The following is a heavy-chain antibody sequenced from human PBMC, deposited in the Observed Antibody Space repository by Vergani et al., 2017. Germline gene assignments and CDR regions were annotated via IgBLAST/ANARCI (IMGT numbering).Heavy chain of an antibody. V-gene: IGHV3-23*01. J-gene: IGHJ4*02. CDR3: VNDAGSYKNFFDS. Sequence: EVQLLESGGSLKQPGGSVRLSCAASGFTFSTYAMHWVRQAPGKGLEWVSALTGGGGSTYYADSFKGRFIISRDNSSDTLYLQMNSLRPEDTATYYCVNDAGSYKNFFDSWGQGTLVTVSS. D-gene: IGHD1-26*01. CDR2: LTGGGGST. CDR1: GFTFSTYA.